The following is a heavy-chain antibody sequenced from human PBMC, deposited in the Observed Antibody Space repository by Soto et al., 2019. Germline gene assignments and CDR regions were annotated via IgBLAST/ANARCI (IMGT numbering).Heavy chain of an antibody. V-gene: IGHV4-34*01. CDR2: INHSGST. Sequence: QVQLQQWGAGLLKPSETLSLTCAVYGGSFSGYYWSWIRQPPGKGLEWIGEINHSGSTNYNPSLKSRVTISVDTSKNQFSLELSSVTAADTAVYYCARGRSGGSCYSVFTSCGLTFDYWGQGTLVTVSS. D-gene: IGHD2-15*01. CDR1: GGSFSGYY. CDR3: ARGRSGGSCYSVFTSCGLTFDY. J-gene: IGHJ4*02.